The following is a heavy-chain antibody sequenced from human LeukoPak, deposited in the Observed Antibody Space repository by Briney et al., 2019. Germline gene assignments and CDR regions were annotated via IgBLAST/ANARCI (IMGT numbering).Heavy chain of an antibody. D-gene: IGHD3-3*01. V-gene: IGHV4-34*01. CDR1: GGSFSGYY. Sequence: PSETLSLTCAVYGGSFSGYYWSWIRQPPGKGLEWIGGINHSGSTNYNPSLKSRVTISVDTSKNQFSLKLSSVTAADTAVYYCATTMGLSTIFGEDAFDIWGQGTMVTVSS. J-gene: IGHJ3*02. CDR3: ATTMGLSTIFGEDAFDI. CDR2: INHSGST.